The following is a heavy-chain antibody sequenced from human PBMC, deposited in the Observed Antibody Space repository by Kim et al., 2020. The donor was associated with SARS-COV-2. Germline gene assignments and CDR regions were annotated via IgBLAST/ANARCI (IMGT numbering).Heavy chain of an antibody. CDR3: ARLRYYGMDV. V-gene: IGHV4-30-2*04. J-gene: IGHJ6*02. CDR2: RT. Sequence: RTYYHPPLKRRVTISVDTSKNQFSLKLSSVTAADTAVYYCARLRYYGMDVWGQGTTVTVSS.